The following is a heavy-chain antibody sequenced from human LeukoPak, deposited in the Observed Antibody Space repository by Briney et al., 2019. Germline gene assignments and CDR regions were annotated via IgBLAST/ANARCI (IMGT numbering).Heavy chain of an antibody. CDR3: AKVVDSYAQWDM. Sequence: GESLRLTFPATGFTCITYGLDGLRQAPGKGLEWVSGISISGASTYYADSVKGRFTISRDNSKNALYLQMNSLRAEDTAVYYCAKVVDSYAQWDMWCRGKMVTVSS. V-gene: IGHV3-23*01. J-gene: IGHJ3*01. D-gene: IGHD5-18*01. CDR1: GFTCITYG. CDR2: ISISGAST.